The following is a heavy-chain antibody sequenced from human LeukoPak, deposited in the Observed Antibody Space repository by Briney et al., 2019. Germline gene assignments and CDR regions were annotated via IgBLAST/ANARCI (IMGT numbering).Heavy chain of an antibody. CDR1: GYTFTSYY. CDR3: ARDGAYYYDSSGYYSWFDP. Sequence: ASVKVSCKASGYTFTSYYMHWVRQAPGQGLEWMGIINPSGGSTSYAQKFQGRVTMTRDTSTSTVYMELSSLRSEDTAVYYCARDGAYYYDSSGYYSWFDPWGQGTLVTVSS. J-gene: IGHJ5*02. V-gene: IGHV1-46*01. CDR2: INPSGGST. D-gene: IGHD3-22*01.